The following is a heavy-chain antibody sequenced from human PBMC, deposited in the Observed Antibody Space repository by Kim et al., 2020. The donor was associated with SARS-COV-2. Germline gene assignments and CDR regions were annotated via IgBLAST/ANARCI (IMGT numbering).Heavy chain of an antibody. D-gene: IGHD3-10*01. CDR3: ARDISGAFDY. J-gene: IGHJ4*02. V-gene: IGHV1-46*01. CDR2: ST. Sequence: STSYAQKFQGRVTMTRDTSTSTVYMELSSLRSEDTAVYYCARDISGAFDYCGQGTLVTVSS.